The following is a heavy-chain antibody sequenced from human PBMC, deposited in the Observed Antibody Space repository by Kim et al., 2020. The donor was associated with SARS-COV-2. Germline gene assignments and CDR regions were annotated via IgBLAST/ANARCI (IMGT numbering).Heavy chain of an antibody. CDR2: ISAYNGNT. CDR1: GYTFTSYG. Sequence: ASVKVSCKASGYTFTSYGISWVRQAPGQGLEWMGWISAYNGNTNYAQKLQGRVTMTTDTSTSTAYMELRSLRSDDTAVYYCARDYSGESGSYSIYYYYGMDVWGQGTTVTVSS. D-gene: IGHD1-26*01. J-gene: IGHJ6*02. CDR3: ARDYSGESGSYSIYYYYGMDV. V-gene: IGHV1-18*04.